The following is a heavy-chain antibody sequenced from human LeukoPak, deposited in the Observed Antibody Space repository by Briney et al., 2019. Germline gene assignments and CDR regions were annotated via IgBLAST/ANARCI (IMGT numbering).Heavy chain of an antibody. CDR3: ARLRLSGGSFSVGWFDP. Sequence: SETLPLTCTVSDEVITSNNWWSWVRQSPGKGLEWIGEIFHSGTTRYKASLESRVTMLLDKSKNQFSLRLNSVTAADTAVYFCARLRLSGGSFSVGWFDPWGQGTLVVVSS. D-gene: IGHD1-26*01. CDR1: DEVITSNNW. V-gene: IGHV4-4*02. J-gene: IGHJ5*02. CDR2: IFHSGTT.